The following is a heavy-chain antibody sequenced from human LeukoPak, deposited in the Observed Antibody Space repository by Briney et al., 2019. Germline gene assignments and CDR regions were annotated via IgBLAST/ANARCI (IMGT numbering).Heavy chain of an antibody. Sequence: PSETLSLTSTVSGGSLSSYYWSWIRQPPGKGLEWIGYIYYNGSTNYTPSPKSRVTISVDTSKNQLSLKLSSVTAADTAVYYCARIRLDTAMAHFDYWGQGTLVTVSS. D-gene: IGHD5-18*01. J-gene: IGHJ4*02. CDR3: ARIRLDTAMAHFDY. V-gene: IGHV4-59*01. CDR2: IYYNGST. CDR1: GGSLSSYY.